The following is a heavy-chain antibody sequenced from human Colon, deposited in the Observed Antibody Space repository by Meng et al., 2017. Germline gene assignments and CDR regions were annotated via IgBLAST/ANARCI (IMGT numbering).Heavy chain of an antibody. CDR3: VKAISVTTDFDY. CDR2: ISRSSATI. Sequence: GESLKISCAASGFSFSTYAMTWVRQAPGKGLEWVSVISRSSATISYADSVKGRFTIARDNSNNTLFLQMNSLRVEDTAVYYCVKAISVTTDFDYWGQGTLVTVSS. CDR1: GFSFSTYA. D-gene: IGHD4-17*01. J-gene: IGHJ4*01. V-gene: IGHV3-23*01.